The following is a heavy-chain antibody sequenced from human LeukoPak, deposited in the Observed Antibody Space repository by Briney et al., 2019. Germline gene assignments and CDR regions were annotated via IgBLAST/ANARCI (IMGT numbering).Heavy chain of an antibody. CDR1: GFTFSSYW. D-gene: IGHD2-8*01. J-gene: IGHJ4*02. Sequence: GGSLRLSCAASGFTFSSYWMSWVRQAPGKGLEWVANIKQDGSEKYYVDSVKGRLTISRDNAKNSLYLQLNSLRAEDTAVYSCAKCPPYCTNGICYTQKYYFDYWGQGTLVTVSS. CDR3: AKCPPYCTNGICYTQKYYFDY. CDR2: IKQDGSEK. V-gene: IGHV3-7*03.